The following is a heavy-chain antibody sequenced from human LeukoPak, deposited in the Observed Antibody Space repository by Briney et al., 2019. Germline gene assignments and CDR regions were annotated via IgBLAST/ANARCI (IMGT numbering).Heavy chain of an antibody. Sequence: PGGSLRLSCATSGFTFSTYAMSWVRQAPGKGLEWVSAVSGSGDSTYYADSVKGRFTIFRDNSKNTLYLQMNSLRAEDMAVYYCAKCGYCTNGVCQVAYYYYYMDVWGKGTTVTVSS. CDR3: AKCGYCTNGVCQVAYYYYYMDV. V-gene: IGHV3-23*01. CDR2: VSGSGDST. CDR1: GFTFSTYA. D-gene: IGHD2-8*01. J-gene: IGHJ6*03.